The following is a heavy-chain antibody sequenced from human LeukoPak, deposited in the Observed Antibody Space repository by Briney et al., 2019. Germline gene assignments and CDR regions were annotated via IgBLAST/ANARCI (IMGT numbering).Heavy chain of an antibody. CDR3: ARTTMVRGVIGYYFDY. V-gene: IGHV1-18*01. D-gene: IGHD3-10*01. CDR1: GYTFTSYG. Sequence: GASVKVSCKASGYTFTSYGIGWVRQAPGQGLEWMGWISAYNGNTNYAQKLQGRVTMTTDTSTSTAYMELRSLRSDDTDVYYCARTTMVRGVIGYYFDYWGQGTLVTVSS. CDR2: ISAYNGNT. J-gene: IGHJ4*02.